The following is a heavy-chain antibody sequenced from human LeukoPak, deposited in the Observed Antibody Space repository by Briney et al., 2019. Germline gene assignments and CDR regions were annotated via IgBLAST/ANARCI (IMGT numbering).Heavy chain of an antibody. Sequence: MPSETLSLTCAVYGGSFSGYYWSWIRQPPGKGLEWIGEINHSGSTNYNPSLKSRVTISVDTSKNQFSLKLSSVTAADTAVYYCARIRVVVPAAITYYYYGMDVWGQGTTVTVSS. J-gene: IGHJ6*02. D-gene: IGHD2-2*02. CDR3: ARIRVVVPAAITYYYYGMDV. CDR2: INHSGST. V-gene: IGHV4-34*01. CDR1: GGSFSGYY.